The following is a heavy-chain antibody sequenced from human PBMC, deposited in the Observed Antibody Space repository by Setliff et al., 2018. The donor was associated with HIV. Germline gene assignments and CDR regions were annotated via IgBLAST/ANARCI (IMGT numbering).Heavy chain of an antibody. J-gene: IGHJ1*01. D-gene: IGHD2-15*01. CDR2: IYTSGDT. CDR3: AREYCSAGSCYSGR. Sequence: SETLSLTCTVSGASLNSGSYFWSWVRQPAGKGLEWIGRIYTSGDTNYNPSLKSRVTISMDTSKKQFSLKLSSVTAADTAVYYCAREYCSAGSCYSGRWGQGMLVTVSS. V-gene: IGHV4-61*02. CDR1: GASLNSGSYF.